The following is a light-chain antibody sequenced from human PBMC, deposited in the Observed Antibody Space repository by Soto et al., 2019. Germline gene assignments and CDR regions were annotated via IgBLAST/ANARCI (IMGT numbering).Light chain of an antibody. J-gene: IGLJ1*01. CDR1: GNDVGAYNY. CDR3: CSYAGGYTYL. Sequence: QSALTQPRSVSGSPGQSVTISCTGTGNDVGAYNYVSWYQQHPGRPPKLMIYDVVRWPSGVPDRFSGSTSGNTASLTIPGLQAEDEADYFCCSYAGGYTYLFRPGTKV. CDR2: DVV. V-gene: IGLV2-11*01.